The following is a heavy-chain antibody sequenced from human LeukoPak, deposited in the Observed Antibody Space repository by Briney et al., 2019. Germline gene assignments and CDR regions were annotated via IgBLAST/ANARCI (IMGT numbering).Heavy chain of an antibody. CDR1: GGSISSGSYY. D-gene: IGHD3-10*01. CDR2: INHSGST. J-gene: IGHJ3*02. CDR3: ARVSGFGEPSGVAFDI. V-gene: IGHV4-39*07. Sequence: SQTLSLTCTVSGGSISSGSYYWSWIRQPPGKGLEWIGEINHSGSTNYNPSLKSRVTISVDTSKNQFSLKLSSVTAADTAVYYCARVSGFGEPSGVAFDIWGQGTMVTVSS.